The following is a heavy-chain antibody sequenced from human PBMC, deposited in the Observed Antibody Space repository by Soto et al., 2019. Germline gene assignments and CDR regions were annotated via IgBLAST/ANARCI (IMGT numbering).Heavy chain of an antibody. CDR3: ARDMEQQGGYYYYGMDV. CDR2: ISSSSSTI. CDR1: GFTFSNAR. Sequence: GGSLTLSFAASGFTFSNARMSLVRQAPGKGLEWVSYISSSSSTIYCADSVKGRFTISRDNAKNSLYLQMNSLRDEDTAVYYCARDMEQQGGYYYYGMDVWGQGTTVPVYS. J-gene: IGHJ6*02. V-gene: IGHV3-48*02. D-gene: IGHD6-13*01.